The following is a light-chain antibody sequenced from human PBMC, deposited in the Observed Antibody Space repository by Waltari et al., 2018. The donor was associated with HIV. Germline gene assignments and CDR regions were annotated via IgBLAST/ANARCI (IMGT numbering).Light chain of an antibody. CDR1: QSVSSSH. J-gene: IGKJ4*01. CDR2: GTS. V-gene: IGKV3-20*01. CDR3: QQYGSSAPLT. Sequence: EIVLTQSPGALSLSPRERATLSCSASQSVSSSHLAWYQQRPGQAPRLLIYGTSSRATGIPDRFSGSVSGTDFTLTISRLEPEDFAVYYCQQYGSSAPLTFGGGTKVEIK.